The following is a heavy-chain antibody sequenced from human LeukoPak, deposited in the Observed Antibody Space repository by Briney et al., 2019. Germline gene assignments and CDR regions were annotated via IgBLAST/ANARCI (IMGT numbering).Heavy chain of an antibody. Sequence: ASVKVSCKASGYTFTSNHIPWVRQAPGQGLEWMGVINPSGDSTSYAPNFQGRVTVTRDTSTSTVYMDLSSLRSEDTAIYYCAKIAARDTGEGYWGQGTLVTVSS. CDR3: AKIAARDTGEGY. CDR1: GYTFTSNH. CDR2: INPSGDST. J-gene: IGHJ4*02. D-gene: IGHD6-6*01. V-gene: IGHV1-46*01.